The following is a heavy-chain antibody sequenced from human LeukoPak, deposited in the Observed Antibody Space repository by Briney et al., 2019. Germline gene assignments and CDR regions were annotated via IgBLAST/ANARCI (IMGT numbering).Heavy chain of an antibody. CDR2: IYTSGST. CDR1: GVSLSSYY. Sequence: SETLSLTCSVPGVSLSSYYWSWIRQPAGKGLEWIGRIYTSGSTNYNPSLKSRVTMSLDTSRNQFSLKLRSVTAADTAVYYCARDDSGYSGSGMAYWGQGTLVTVSS. CDR3: ARDDSGYSGSGMAY. V-gene: IGHV4-4*07. D-gene: IGHD5-12*01. J-gene: IGHJ4*02.